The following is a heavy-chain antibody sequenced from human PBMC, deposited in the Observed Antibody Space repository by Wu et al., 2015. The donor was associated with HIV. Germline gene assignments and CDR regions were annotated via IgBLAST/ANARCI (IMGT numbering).Heavy chain of an antibody. V-gene: IGHV1-2*02. J-gene: IGHJ4*02. CDR1: GYSFRSYG. CDR3: ARDAPPITTEFDQ. D-gene: IGHD3-22*01. Sequence: QVQLVQSGGEVKKPGASVKVSCKASGYSFRSYGISWVRQAPGQGPEWLGWINPINGATIYSENFEGRVTLTRDTSANTAFMELTSLRSDDTAVYFCARDAPPITTEFDQWGQGTLVSVSS. CDR2: INPINGAT.